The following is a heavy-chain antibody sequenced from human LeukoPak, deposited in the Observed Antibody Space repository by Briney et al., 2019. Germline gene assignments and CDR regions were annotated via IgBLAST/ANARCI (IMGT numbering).Heavy chain of an antibody. Sequence: PGRSLRLSCAASGFTFSSYAMHWVRQAPGKGLEWVAVISYDGSNKYYADSVKGRFTISRDNSKNTLYLQMNSLRAEDTAVYYCASPYDYGDYQSDYWGQGTLVTVSS. CDR1: GFTFSSYA. CDR2: ISYDGSNK. D-gene: IGHD4-17*01. J-gene: IGHJ4*02. V-gene: IGHV3-30*04. CDR3: ASPYDYGDYQSDY.